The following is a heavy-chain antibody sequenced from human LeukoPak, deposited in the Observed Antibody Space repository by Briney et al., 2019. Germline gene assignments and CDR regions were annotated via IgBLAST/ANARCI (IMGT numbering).Heavy chain of an antibody. J-gene: IGHJ6*02. CDR1: GGTFSSYA. Sequence: SVKVSCKASGGTFSSYAISWVRQAPGQGLEWMGGIIPIFGTANYAQKFQGRVTITADESTSTAYMELSSLRSEDTAVYYCARDLLAEYYYSGMDVWGQGTTVTVSS. CDR3: ARDLLAEYYYSGMDV. D-gene: IGHD6-19*01. V-gene: IGHV1-69*13. CDR2: IIPIFGTA.